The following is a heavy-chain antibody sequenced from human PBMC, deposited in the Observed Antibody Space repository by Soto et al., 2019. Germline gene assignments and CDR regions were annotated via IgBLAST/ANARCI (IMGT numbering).Heavy chain of an antibody. V-gene: IGHV3-33*01. J-gene: IGHJ4*02. Sequence: PGGSLRLSCAASGFTFSSYGMHWVRQAPGKGLEWVAVIWYDGSNKYYADSVKGRFTISRDSSKNTLYLQMNSLRAEDTAVYYCARELYYDSSGYPLGYWGQGTLVTVSS. D-gene: IGHD3-22*01. CDR1: GFTFSSYG. CDR2: IWYDGSNK. CDR3: ARELYYDSSGYPLGY.